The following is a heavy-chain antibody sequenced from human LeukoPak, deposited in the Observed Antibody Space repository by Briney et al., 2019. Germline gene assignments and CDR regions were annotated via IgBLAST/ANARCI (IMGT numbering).Heavy chain of an antibody. Sequence: GGSLRLSCAASGFTVSSNYMSWVRQAPGKGLEWVSVIYSGGSTYYADSVKGRFTISRDNSKNTLFLQMNSLRVEDTALYYCASLGTSDQSHYWGQGTLVTVSS. CDR2: IYSGGST. CDR1: GFTVSSNY. V-gene: IGHV3-66*01. J-gene: IGHJ4*02. D-gene: IGHD1-7*01. CDR3: ASLGTSDQSHY.